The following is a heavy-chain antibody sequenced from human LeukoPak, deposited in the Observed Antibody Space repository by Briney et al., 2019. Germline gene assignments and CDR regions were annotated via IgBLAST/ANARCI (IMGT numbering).Heavy chain of an antibody. CDR1: GFTFSSYW. D-gene: IGHD5-18*01. Sequence: PGGSLRLSCAASGFTFSSYWMSWVRQAPGKGLEWVANIKQDGSEKYYVDSVKGRFTISRDNAKNSLYLQMNSLRAEDTAVYYCARGPPVVGDGYDYWGQGTLVTVSS. V-gene: IGHV3-7*01. CDR2: IKQDGSEK. J-gene: IGHJ4*02. CDR3: ARGPPVVGDGYDY.